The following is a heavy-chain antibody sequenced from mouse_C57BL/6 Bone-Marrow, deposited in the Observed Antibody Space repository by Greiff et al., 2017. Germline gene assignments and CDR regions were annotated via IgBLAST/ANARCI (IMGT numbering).Heavy chain of an antibody. CDR1: GFSLTSYG. Sequence: VKLMESGPGLVQPSQSLSITCTVSGFSLTSYGVHWVRQSPGKGLEWLGVIWSGGSTDYNAAFISRLSISKDNSKSQVFFKMNSLQADDTAIYYCARWGYGSLYYFDYWGQGTTLTVSS. CDR2: IWSGGST. V-gene: IGHV2-2*01. CDR3: ARWGYGSLYYFDY. D-gene: IGHD1-1*01. J-gene: IGHJ2*01.